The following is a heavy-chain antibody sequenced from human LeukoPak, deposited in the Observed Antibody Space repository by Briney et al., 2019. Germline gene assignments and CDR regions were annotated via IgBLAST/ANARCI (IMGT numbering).Heavy chain of an antibody. J-gene: IGHJ6*03. CDR1: GGSISSGSYY. CDR2: IFHTGNT. V-gene: IGHV4-30-2*01. D-gene: IGHD2-2*01. Sequence: PSETLSLTCTVSGGSISSGSYYWSWIRQPAGKGLEWIGYIFHTGNTYYNPSLKSRVTISVDRSENQFSLKLSSVIAADTAVYYCARRYCSSTSCYYSRVGYMDVWGKGTTVTVSS. CDR3: ARRYCSSTSCYYSRVGYMDV.